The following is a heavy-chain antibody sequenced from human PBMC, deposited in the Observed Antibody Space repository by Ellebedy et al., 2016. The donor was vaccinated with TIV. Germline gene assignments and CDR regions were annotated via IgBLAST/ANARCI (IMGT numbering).Heavy chain of an antibody. CDR3: ARYRLGQGLAYQFLDY. Sequence: AASVKVSCKASGYTFTYYGITWVRQAPGQGLEWMGWITAYNGNRHYAQKLQDRVTMTTDKSTSTAYMELRSLRSDETDVYYRARYRLGQGLAYQFLDYWGQGALVTVSS. D-gene: IGHD2-2*01. CDR2: ITAYNGNR. V-gene: IGHV1-18*04. CDR1: GYTFTYYG. J-gene: IGHJ4*02.